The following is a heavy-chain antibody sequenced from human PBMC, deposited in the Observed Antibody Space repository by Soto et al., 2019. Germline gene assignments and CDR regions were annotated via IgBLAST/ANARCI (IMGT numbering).Heavy chain of an antibody. CDR2: IIPLFGTT. J-gene: IGHJ4*02. CDR3: ARDIRWFEDDGTKDY. CDR1: GVTFNTYV. D-gene: IGHD3-9*01. V-gene: IGHV1-69*01. Sequence: QVQLVQSGAEVKKPGSSVKVSCRTSGVTFNTYVFSWVRQAPGQGLEWMGGIIPLFGTTEYAQEFQGRLTITAEESMKTVYMHLRSVRSEETVMYYCARDIRWFEDDGTKDYWGKGTVVSVYS.